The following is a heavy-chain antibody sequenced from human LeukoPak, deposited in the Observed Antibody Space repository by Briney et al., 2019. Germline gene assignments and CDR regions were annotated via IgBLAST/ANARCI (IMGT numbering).Heavy chain of an antibody. CDR1: GGTFRTFA. V-gene: IGHV1-69*01. CDR2: VVPIFGKS. D-gene: IGHD6-19*01. CDR3: ARESLAGTWPSDY. Sequence: SVKVSCKASGGTFRTFAISWMRQAPGQGLRWMGGVVPIFGKSHYAQKFQGRVTITADESTSTAYMELSRLTSDDTAVYFCARESLAGTWPSDYWGQGTLVTVSS. J-gene: IGHJ4*02.